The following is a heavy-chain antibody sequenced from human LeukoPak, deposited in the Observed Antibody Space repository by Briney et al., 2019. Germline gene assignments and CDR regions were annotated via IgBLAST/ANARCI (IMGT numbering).Heavy chain of an antibody. Sequence: GGSLRLSCAVSGFTFSNYAMSWVRQAPGKGLEWVSVIYGGGSTYYADSVKGRFTISRDNSKNTLYLQMNSLRAEDTAVYYCARDNYYDSSGYSAAFDIWGQGTMVTVSS. V-gene: IGHV3-53*01. CDR3: ARDNYYDSSGYSAAFDI. CDR1: GFTFSNYA. D-gene: IGHD3-22*01. CDR2: IYGGGST. J-gene: IGHJ3*02.